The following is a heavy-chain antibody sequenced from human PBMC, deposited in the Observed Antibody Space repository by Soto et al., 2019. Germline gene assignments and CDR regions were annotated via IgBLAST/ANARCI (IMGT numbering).Heavy chain of an antibody. D-gene: IGHD3-10*01. CDR3: ARDRRGSGSYINGGFDP. V-gene: IGHV1-46*01. J-gene: IGHJ5*02. CDR1: GYTFTSYY. CDR2: INPSGGST. Sequence: ASVKVSCKASGYTFTSYYMHWVRQAPGQGLEWMGIINPSGGSTSYAKKFQGRVTMTRDTSMSTVYMELSSLRSEDTAVYYCARDRRGSGSYINGGFDPWGQGTLVTVSS.